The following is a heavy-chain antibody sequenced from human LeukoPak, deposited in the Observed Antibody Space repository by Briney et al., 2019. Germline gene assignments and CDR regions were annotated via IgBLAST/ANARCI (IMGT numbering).Heavy chain of an antibody. Sequence: GASVKVSCKASGGTFSSYAISWVRQAPGQGLEWMGGIIPIFGTANYAQKFQGRVTITADESTSTAYMELSSLRSEDTAVYYCARRLWLYYYDSSGSSPWDAFDIWGQGTMVTVSS. CDR1: GGTFSSYA. CDR2: IIPIFGTA. CDR3: ARRLWLYYYDSSGSSPWDAFDI. J-gene: IGHJ3*02. V-gene: IGHV1-69*13. D-gene: IGHD3-22*01.